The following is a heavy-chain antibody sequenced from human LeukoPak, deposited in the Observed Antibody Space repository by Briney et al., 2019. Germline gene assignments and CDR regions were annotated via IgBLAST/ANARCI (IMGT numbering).Heavy chain of an antibody. V-gene: IGHV4-39*07. D-gene: IGHD5-18*01. CDR3: ARGDTTGAFDI. CDR2: IYSSGST. J-gene: IGHJ3*02. CDR1: GASVSGSNYY. Sequence: PSETLSLTCAVSGASVSGSNYYWGWIRQPPGKGLEWIGNIYSSGSTYYNASLQSRVTISIDTSKNQFSLRLNSVTAADTAVYYCARGDTTGAFDIWGQGTMVTVSS.